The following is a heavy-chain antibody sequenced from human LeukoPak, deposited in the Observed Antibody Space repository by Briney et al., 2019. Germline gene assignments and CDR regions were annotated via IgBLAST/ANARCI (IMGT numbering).Heavy chain of an antibody. Sequence: GGSLRLSCAASGFTFSSYAMSWVRQAPVKGLEWVSAISGSGGSTYYADSVKGRFTISRDNSKNTLYLQMNSLRAEDTAVYYCAKDTGATMIAENWFDPWGQGTLVTVSS. CDR3: AKDTGATMIAENWFDP. CDR2: ISGSGGST. CDR1: GFTFSSYA. J-gene: IGHJ5*02. D-gene: IGHD3-22*01. V-gene: IGHV3-23*01.